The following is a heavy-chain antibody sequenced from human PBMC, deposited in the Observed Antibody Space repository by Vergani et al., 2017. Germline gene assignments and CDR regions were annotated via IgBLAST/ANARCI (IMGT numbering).Heavy chain of an antibody. Sequence: EVQLVESGGGLVKPGGSLRLSCAASGFTFSNAWMSWVRQAPGKGLEWVGRIKSKTDGGTTDYAAPVKGRFTISRDDSKNTLYLQMNSLKTEDTAVYYCTTDLDYGDYRDAFDIWGQGTMVTVSS. CDR3: TTDLDYGDYRDAFDI. V-gene: IGHV3-15*01. CDR2: IKSKTDGGTT. CDR1: GFTFSNAW. J-gene: IGHJ3*02. D-gene: IGHD4-17*01.